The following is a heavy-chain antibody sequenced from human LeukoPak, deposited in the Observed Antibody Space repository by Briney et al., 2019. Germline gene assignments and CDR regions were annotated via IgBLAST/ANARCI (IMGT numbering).Heavy chain of an antibody. V-gene: IGHV4-39*07. CDR1: GGSISSTSYY. CDR3: ARARASSGYLGGVAFDI. CDR2: VYYSGST. D-gene: IGHD3-22*01. Sequence: PSETLSLTCTVSGGSISSTSYYWGWIRQPPGKGLEWIGSVYYSGSTYYNPSLRSRVTISVDTSKNQFSLKLSSVTAADTAVYYCARARASSGYLGGVAFDIWGQGTVVTVSS. J-gene: IGHJ3*02.